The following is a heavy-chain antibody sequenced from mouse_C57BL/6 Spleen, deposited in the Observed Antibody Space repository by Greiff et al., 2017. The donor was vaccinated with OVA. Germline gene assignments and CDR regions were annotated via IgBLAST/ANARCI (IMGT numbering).Heavy chain of an antibody. V-gene: IGHV2-2*01. CDR1: GFSLTSYG. CDR3: ARGGTTAYWYFDV. CDR2: IWSGGST. Sequence: QVHVKQSGPGLVQPSQSLSITCTVSGFSLTSYGVHWVRQSPGKGLEWLGVIWSGGSTDYNAAFISRLSISKDNSKSQVFFKMNSLQADDTAIYYCARGGTTAYWYFDVWGTGTTVTVSS. D-gene: IGHD1-2*01. J-gene: IGHJ1*03.